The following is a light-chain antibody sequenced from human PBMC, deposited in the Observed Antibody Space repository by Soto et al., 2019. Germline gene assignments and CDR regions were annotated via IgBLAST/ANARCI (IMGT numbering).Light chain of an antibody. CDR2: GAS. J-gene: IGKJ1*01. Sequence: EIVLTQSPGTLSLSPGERATLSCRASQSVSSSYLAWYQQKPGQAPRLLIYGASSMATGIPDRFSGSGSGTDFTLTISRLEPEDFAVYYCQHYNSYSEACGQGTKVELK. V-gene: IGKV3-20*01. CDR3: QHYNSYSEA. CDR1: QSVSSSY.